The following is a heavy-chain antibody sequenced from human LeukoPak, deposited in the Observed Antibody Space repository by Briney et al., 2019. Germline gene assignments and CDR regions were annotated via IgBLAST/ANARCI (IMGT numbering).Heavy chain of an antibody. J-gene: IGHJ3*02. Sequence: GGSLRLSCAASGFTFSSYWMSWVRQAPGKGLEWVANIKQDGSEKYYVDSVKGRFTISRDKAKNSLYLQMNSLRAEDTAVYYCARSRGARGSAFDIWGQGAMVTVSS. CDR1: GFTFSSYW. V-gene: IGHV3-7*01. CDR3: ARSRGARGSAFDI. D-gene: IGHD3-10*01. CDR2: IKQDGSEK.